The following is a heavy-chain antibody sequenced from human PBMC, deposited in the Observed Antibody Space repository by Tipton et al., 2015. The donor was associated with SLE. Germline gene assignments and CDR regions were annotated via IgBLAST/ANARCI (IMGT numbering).Heavy chain of an antibody. D-gene: IGHD6-13*01. J-gene: IGHJ5*02. CDR3: ARVVKGSSWYWFDP. V-gene: IGHV4-59*01. CDR2: IYYSGST. CDR1: GGSISSKY. Sequence: LRLSCTVSGGSISSKYWSWIRQPPGKGLEWIGYIYYSGSTNYNPSLKSRVTISVDTSKKQFSLKLSSVTAADTAVYYCARVVKGSSWYWFDPWGQGTLATVSS.